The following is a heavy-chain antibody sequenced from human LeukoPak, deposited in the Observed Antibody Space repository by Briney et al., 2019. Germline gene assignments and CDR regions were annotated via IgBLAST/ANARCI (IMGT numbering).Heavy chain of an antibody. Sequence: PGGSIRLSCAASGFTFSSYWMSWVRQAPGKGMERVANINQDGSVQYYAASVRGRFTISRDNAKNSLYLQMNILRAEDTAVYYCSRSLDYLGQGALVTVSS. V-gene: IGHV3-7*01. CDR3: SRSLDY. CDR1: GFTFSSYW. CDR2: INQDGSVQ. J-gene: IGHJ4*02.